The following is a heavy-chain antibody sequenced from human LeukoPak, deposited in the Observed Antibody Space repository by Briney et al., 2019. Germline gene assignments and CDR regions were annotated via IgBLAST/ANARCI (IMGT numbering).Heavy chain of an antibody. CDR2: ISSNGGST. Sequence: PGGSLRLSCAASGFTFSSYAMHWVRQAPGKGLEYVSSISSNGGSTYYADSVKGRFTVSRDNSKNTVYLQVDSLRAEDTAVYYCANQCGGNCISDLWGQGTLVTVSS. J-gene: IGHJ5*02. V-gene: IGHV3-64*02. CDR3: ANQCGGNCISDL. D-gene: IGHD2-21*01. CDR1: GFTFSSYA.